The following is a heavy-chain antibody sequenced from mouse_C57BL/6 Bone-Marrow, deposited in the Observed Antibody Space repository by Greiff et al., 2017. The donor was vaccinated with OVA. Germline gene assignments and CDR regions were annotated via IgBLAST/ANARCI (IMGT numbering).Heavy chain of an antibody. CDR3: SQTVTHFDY. D-gene: IGHD4-1*01. Sequence: QVQLQQPGAELVKPGASVKLSCKASGYTFTSYWMQWVKQRPGQGLEWIGEIDPSDSYTNYNQKFKGKATLTVDTSSSTAYMQLSSLTSEDSAVYYCSQTVTHFDYGGQGTTLTVSS. J-gene: IGHJ2*01. CDR2: IDPSDSYT. V-gene: IGHV1-50*01. CDR1: GYTFTSYW.